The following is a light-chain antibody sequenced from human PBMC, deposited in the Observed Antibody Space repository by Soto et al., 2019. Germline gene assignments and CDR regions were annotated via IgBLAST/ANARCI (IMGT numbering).Light chain of an antibody. V-gene: IGKV3-20*01. CDR3: QQYGSSIT. J-gene: IGKJ5*01. Sequence: EIVLTQSPGTLSLSPGERATLSCRASQSVSSSYLAWYQQKPGQAPRLLIYGASSRATGIPARFSGSGSGTDFTLTINRLEPEDFAVYYCQQYGSSITFGQGTRWRL. CDR1: QSVSSSY. CDR2: GAS.